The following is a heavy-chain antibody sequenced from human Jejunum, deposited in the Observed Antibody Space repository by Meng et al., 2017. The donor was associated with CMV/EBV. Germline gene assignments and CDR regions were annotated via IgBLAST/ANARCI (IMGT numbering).Heavy chain of an antibody. V-gene: IGHV3-53*05. CDR3: ATEVAVRNYFSYGMDV. Sequence: FTVNSNFMTCVRQAPGKELEWVAVSYSAGMTYYADSVKGRFTISRDNSKNTMYLQMNGLRLEDTAMYYCATEVAVRNYFSYGMDVWGQGTAVTVSS. D-gene: IGHD3-10*01. CDR2: SYSAGMT. CDR1: FTVNSNF. J-gene: IGHJ6*02.